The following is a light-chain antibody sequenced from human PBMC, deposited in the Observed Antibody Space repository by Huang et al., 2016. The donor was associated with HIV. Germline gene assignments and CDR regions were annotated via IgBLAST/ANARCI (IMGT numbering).Light chain of an antibody. J-gene: IGKJ4*01. CDR2: DTS. CDR3: QQRSSGVT. Sequence: IVLTQSPDTLSWYPGERVTLSCRASQSVGNYIAWYQQHPGQSPKLLIYDTSTRATGTPVRFIGSGSGTDFTLTISSLESEDFAVYYCQQRSSGVTFGGGTKV. CDR1: QSVGNY. V-gene: IGKV3-11*01.